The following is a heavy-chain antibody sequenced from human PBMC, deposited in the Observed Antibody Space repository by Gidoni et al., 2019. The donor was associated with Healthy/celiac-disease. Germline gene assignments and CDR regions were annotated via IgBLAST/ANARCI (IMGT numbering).Heavy chain of an antibody. CDR1: GYSISSGYY. Sequence: QVQLQESGPGLVKPSETLSLTCAVSGYSISSGYYWRWIRQPPGKGLEWIGSIDHSGSTYYNPSLKSRFTISVDTSKNQFSLKLSSVTAADTAVYYCARDPSSYCSSTSCYSYYYYGMDVWGQGTTVTVSS. J-gene: IGHJ6*02. CDR2: IDHSGST. V-gene: IGHV4-38-2*02. CDR3: ARDPSSYCSSTSCYSYYYYGMDV. D-gene: IGHD2-2*02.